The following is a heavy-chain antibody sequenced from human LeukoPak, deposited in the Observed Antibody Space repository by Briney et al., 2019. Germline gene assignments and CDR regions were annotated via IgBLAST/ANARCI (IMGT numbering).Heavy chain of an antibody. V-gene: IGHV3-23*01. D-gene: IGHD1-7*01. CDR3: AKDERNWNYNLASQTYD. CDR2: ISGSGVST. Sequence: GGSLRLSCAASGFRFSSYAMSWVRQAPGKGLEWVSAISGSGVSTYYADSVKGRFTVPRDNSKNTLYLQMSSLRAEDTAVYYCAKDERNWNYNLASQTYDWGQGTLVTVSS. J-gene: IGHJ4*02. CDR1: GFRFSSYA.